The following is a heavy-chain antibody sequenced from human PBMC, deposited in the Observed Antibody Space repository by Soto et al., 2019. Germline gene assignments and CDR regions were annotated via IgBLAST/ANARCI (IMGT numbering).Heavy chain of an antibody. V-gene: IGHV1-69*01. CDR2: IIPMYNKA. CDR3: ARGYSGGYYSAMDV. Sequence: QVQLVQSGAEVKKPGSSVRVSCQASGGTFTTYAFNWVRQAPGQGLEWMGGIIPMYNKANYAPNFLGRVTISADPSTSTAYMQLTTLRSEDTAVYFCARGYSGGYYSAMDVWGQGTTVTVSS. CDR1: GGTFTTYA. D-gene: IGHD4-4*01. J-gene: IGHJ6*02.